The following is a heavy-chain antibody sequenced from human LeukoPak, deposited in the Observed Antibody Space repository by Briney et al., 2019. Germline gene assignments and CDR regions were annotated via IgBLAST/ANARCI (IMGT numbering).Heavy chain of an antibody. Sequence: GASVKVSCXASGYTFTSYYMHWVRQAHGQGLEWMGIINPSGGSTSYAQKFQGRVTMTRDTSTSTVYMELSSLRSEDTAVYYCAKDYYGSGSYFDYWGQGTLVTVSS. CDR1: GYTFTSYY. CDR3: AKDYYGSGSYFDY. J-gene: IGHJ4*02. D-gene: IGHD3-10*01. CDR2: INPSGGST. V-gene: IGHV1-46*03.